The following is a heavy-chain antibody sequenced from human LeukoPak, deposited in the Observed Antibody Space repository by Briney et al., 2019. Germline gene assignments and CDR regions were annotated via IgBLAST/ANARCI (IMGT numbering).Heavy chain of an antibody. D-gene: IGHD3-22*01. CDR1: GFTFTSYG. CDR2: ISAYNGNT. CDR3: ARSDSSGYRDLDY. V-gene: IGHV1-18*01. J-gene: IGHJ4*02. Sequence: GGSLRLSCAASGFTFTSYGISWVRQAPGQGLEWMGWISAYNGNTNYAQKLQGRVTMTTDTSTSTAYMELRSRRSDDTAVYYCARSDSSGYRDLDYWGQGTLVTVSS.